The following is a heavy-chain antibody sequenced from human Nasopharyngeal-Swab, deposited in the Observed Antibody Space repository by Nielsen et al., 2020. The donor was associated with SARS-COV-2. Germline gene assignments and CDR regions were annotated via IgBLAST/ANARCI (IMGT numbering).Heavy chain of an antibody. V-gene: IGHV3-21*01. J-gene: IGHJ4*02. Sequence: WIRQPPGKGLEWVSSISSSSSYIYYADSVKGRFTISRDNAKNSLYLQMNSLRAEDTAVYYCARTILSSSPEEGFDYWGQGTLGTVSS. CDR2: ISSSSSYI. D-gene: IGHD6-6*01. CDR3: ARTILSSSPEEGFDY.